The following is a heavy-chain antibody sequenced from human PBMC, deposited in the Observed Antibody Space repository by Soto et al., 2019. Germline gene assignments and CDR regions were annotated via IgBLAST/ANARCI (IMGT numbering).Heavy chain of an antibody. Sequence: QMQLVQSGPEVKKPGTSVKVSCKASGFTFTSSAVQWVRQARGQRLEWRGWIVVGSGNTNYAQKFQERVTITRDMSTSTAYMELSSLRSEDTAVYYCAADVPDGPFDYWGQGTLVTVSS. CDR3: AADVPDGPFDY. J-gene: IGHJ4*02. V-gene: IGHV1-58*01. D-gene: IGHD2-2*01. CDR1: GFTFTSSA. CDR2: IVVGSGNT.